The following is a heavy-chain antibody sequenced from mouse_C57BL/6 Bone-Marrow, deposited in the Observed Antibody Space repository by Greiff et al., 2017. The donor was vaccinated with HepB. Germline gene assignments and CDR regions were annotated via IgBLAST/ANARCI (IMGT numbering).Heavy chain of an antibody. Sequence: DVQLVESGGGLVKPGGSLKLSCAASGFTFSSYAMSWVRQTPEKRLEWVATISDGGSYTYYPEKVKGRVTITRDKAKNNLYLQMSHLKSEDTALYYCARRCSSSLDYWGQGTLVTVSA. V-gene: IGHV5-4*01. CDR3: ARRCSSSLDY. CDR2: ISDGGSYT. D-gene: IGHD1-1*01. CDR1: GFTFSSYA. J-gene: IGHJ3*01.